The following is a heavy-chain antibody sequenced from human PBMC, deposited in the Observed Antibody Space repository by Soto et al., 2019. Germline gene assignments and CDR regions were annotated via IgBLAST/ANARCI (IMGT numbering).Heavy chain of an antibody. CDR1: GGTFSSYA. V-gene: IGHV1-69*06. J-gene: IGHJ4*02. CDR3: ARVPYCSGGSCYELDY. D-gene: IGHD2-15*01. CDR2: IIPIFGTA. Sequence: QVQLVQSGAEVKKPGSSVKVSCKTSGGTFSSYAISWVRQAPGQGLEWMGGIIPIFGTANYAQKFQGRVTITADKSTSTAYMELSSLRSEDTAVYYCARVPYCSGGSCYELDYWGQGTLVTVSS.